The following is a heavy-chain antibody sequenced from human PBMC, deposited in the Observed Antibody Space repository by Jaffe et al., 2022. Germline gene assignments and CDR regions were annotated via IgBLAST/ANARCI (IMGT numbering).Heavy chain of an antibody. CDR2: ILNDGTSK. J-gene: IGHJ5*02. D-gene: IGHD2-15*01. CDR1: GFNFNTFT. V-gene: IGHV3-30*02. Sequence: QVQLVESGGGVVQPGGSLRLSCTASGFNFNTFTMHWARQAPGKGLEWVAIILNDGTSKSYGDSVEGRFTISRDNSKNTLSLQMNSLRVEDTAVYYCVKEVSGGWFMESWGLGTLVTVSS. CDR3: VKEVSGGWFMES.